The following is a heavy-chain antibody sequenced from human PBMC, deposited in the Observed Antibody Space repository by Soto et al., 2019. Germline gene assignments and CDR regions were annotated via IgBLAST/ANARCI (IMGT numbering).Heavy chain of an antibody. V-gene: IGHV4-39*01. CDR2: IYYSGST. D-gene: IGHD5-12*01. J-gene: IGHJ4*02. CDR1: GGSISSSSYY. Sequence: QLQLQESGPGLVKPSETLSLTCTVSGGSISSSSYYWGWIRQPPGKGLEWIGSIYYSGSTYYNPSLKSRVAISVDTSKNQFSLKLSSVTAADTAVYYCARMWVATIDYWGQGTLVTLSS. CDR3: ARMWVATIDY.